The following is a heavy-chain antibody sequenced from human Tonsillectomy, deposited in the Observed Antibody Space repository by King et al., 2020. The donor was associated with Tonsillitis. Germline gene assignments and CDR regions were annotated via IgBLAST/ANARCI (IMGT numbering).Heavy chain of an antibody. CDR2: IGGNGGRT. CDR3: TKYGDYFPTGGMDV. Sequence: VQLVESGGGLVQPGGSLRLSCAASGFTFSSYVMTWVRQAPGKGLEWVSGIGGNGGRTYYPDSEKGRFIISRDNSKNTLYLQMNSLRAEDTAVYYCTKYGDYFPTGGMDVWGQGTTVTVSS. CDR1: GFTFSSYV. J-gene: IGHJ6*02. D-gene: IGHD4-17*01. V-gene: IGHV3-23*04.